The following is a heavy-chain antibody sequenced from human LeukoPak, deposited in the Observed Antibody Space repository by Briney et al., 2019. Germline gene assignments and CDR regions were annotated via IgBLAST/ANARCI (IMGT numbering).Heavy chain of an antibody. V-gene: IGHV3-9*01. CDR2: ISWNSGSI. Sequence: GGSLRLSCAASGFTFDDYAMHWVRQAPGKGLEWVSGISWNSGSIGYADSVKDRFTISRDNAKNSLYLQMNSLRAEDTALYYCAKDIATGNRLYYFDYWGQGTLVTVSS. D-gene: IGHD1-14*01. J-gene: IGHJ4*02. CDR1: GFTFDDYA. CDR3: AKDIATGNRLYYFDY.